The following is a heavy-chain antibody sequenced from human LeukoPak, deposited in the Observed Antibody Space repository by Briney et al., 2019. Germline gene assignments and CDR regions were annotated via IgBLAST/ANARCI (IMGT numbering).Heavy chain of an antibody. V-gene: IGHV3-74*01. CDR2: INSDGSTT. CDR3: ARGEYNRGWSLSDY. J-gene: IGHJ4*02. Sequence: PGGSLRLSCAASGFTFSSYWMHWVRQAPGKGLVWVSRINSDGSTTNYADFVKGRFTISRDNAKNTLYLQMNSLRAEDTAVYYCARGEYNRGWSLSDYWGQGTLVTVSS. D-gene: IGHD6-19*01. CDR1: GFTFSSYW.